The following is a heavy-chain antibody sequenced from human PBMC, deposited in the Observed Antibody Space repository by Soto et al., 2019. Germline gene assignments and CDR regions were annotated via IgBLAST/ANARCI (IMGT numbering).Heavy chain of an antibody. CDR3: ARATIVLVPAAMVSHWFDP. CDR1: GGSISSGDYY. J-gene: IGHJ5*02. V-gene: IGHV4-30-4*01. Sequence: QVQLQESGPGLVKPSQTLSLTCTVSGGSISSGDYYWSWIRQPPGKGLEWIGYIYYSGSTYYNPSLKSRVTISVDTSKNQFSLKLSSGTAADTAVYYCARATIVLVPAAMVSHWFDPWGQGTLVTVSS. D-gene: IGHD2-2*01. CDR2: IYYSGST.